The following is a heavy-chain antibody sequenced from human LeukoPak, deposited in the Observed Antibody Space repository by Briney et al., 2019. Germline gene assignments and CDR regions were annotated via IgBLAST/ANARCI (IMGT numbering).Heavy chain of an antibody. CDR2: IYGSGGST. D-gene: IGHD2-2*01. Sequence: GGALRLSCAASGFTFSSYAMSWVRQAPGKGLEWVSAIYGSGGSTYYADSVRGRFTISRDNADNSLYLQMNSLRAEDTAVYYCARFETCSRTSCDDAFDIWGQGTVVTVSS. V-gene: IGHV3-23*01. CDR1: GFTFSSYA. CDR3: ARFETCSRTSCDDAFDI. J-gene: IGHJ3*02.